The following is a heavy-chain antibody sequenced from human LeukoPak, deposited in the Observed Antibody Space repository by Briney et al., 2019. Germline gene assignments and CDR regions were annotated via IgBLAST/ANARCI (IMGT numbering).Heavy chain of an antibody. J-gene: IGHJ6*02. CDR1: GYTFTSYD. CDR2: MSPNSGNT. D-gene: IGHD3-10*01. Sequence: ASVKVSCKASGYTFTSYDINWVRQATGQGLEWMGWMSPNSGNTGYAQKFQGRVTMTRNTSISTAYMELSSMRSVDTAVYYCARALSMLRGDIIYHGMDVWGQGTTVTVSS. CDR3: ARALSMLRGDIIYHGMDV. V-gene: IGHV1-8*01.